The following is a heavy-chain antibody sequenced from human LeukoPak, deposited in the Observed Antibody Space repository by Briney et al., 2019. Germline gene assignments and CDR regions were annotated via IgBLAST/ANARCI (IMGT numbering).Heavy chain of an antibody. D-gene: IGHD6-6*01. V-gene: IGHV1-69*13. CDR2: IIPIFGTA. J-gene: IGHJ4*02. CDR3: ASRPEYSSLSLVH. CDR1: GGTFSSYA. Sequence: SVKVSCKASGGTFSSYAISWVRQAPGQGLEWMGGIIPIFGTANYAQKFQGRVTITADESTSTAYMELSSLRSEDTAVYYCASRPEYSSLSLVHWGQGTLVTVSS.